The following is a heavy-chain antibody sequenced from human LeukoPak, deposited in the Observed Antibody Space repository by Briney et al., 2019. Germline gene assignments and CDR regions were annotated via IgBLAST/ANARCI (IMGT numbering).Heavy chain of an antibody. D-gene: IGHD3-22*01. CDR3: AKHRLESGGYHSTD. CDR1: GFPFSSYA. CDR2: IAGSDGFT. V-gene: IGHV3-23*01. Sequence: HPGGSLRLSCAASGFPFSSYAMNWVRQAPGKGLEWVSVIAGSDGFTQYADSVKGRFTISRDNSKNTLYLQMNSLRDEDTAVYYCAKHRLESGGYHSTDWGQGTLVTVSS. J-gene: IGHJ4*02.